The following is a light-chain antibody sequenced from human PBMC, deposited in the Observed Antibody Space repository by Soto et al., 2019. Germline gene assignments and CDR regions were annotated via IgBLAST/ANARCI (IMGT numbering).Light chain of an antibody. V-gene: IGKV3-20*01. CDR3: QQYGSLPRT. J-gene: IGKJ1*01. Sequence: EIVLTQSPGTLSLSPGERATLSCRASQSVSSYYLAWYQQKPGQAPRLLIYGASIRATGIPDRFSGSGSETDFTLTISRLEPEDSAVYYCQQYGSLPRTFGQGTKVEIK. CDR2: GAS. CDR1: QSVSSYY.